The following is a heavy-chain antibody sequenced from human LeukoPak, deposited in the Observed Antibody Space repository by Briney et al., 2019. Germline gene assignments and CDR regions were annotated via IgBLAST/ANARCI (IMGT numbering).Heavy chain of an antibody. CDR2: INHSGST. CDR1: GGSFSGYY. J-gene: IGHJ4*02. D-gene: IGHD4/OR15-4a*01. V-gene: IGHV4-34*01. CDR3: ARLSGRDYYLDY. Sequence: PSETLSLTCAVYGGSFSGYYWSWIRQPPGKGLEWIGEINHSGSTNYNPSLKSRVTISVDTSKNQFSLKLSSVTAADTAVYYCARLSGRDYYLDYWGQGTLVTVSS.